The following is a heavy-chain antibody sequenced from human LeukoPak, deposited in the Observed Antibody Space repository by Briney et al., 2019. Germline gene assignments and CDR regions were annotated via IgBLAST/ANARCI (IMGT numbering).Heavy chain of an antibody. CDR2: MSYDGSNK. J-gene: IGHJ4*02. D-gene: IGHD3-22*01. CDR3: ARRADYYDSSYFDY. V-gene: IGHV3-30-3*01. Sequence: GRSLRLSCAASGFNISSYVMHWVRQAPGKGLEWVALMSYDGSNKYHADSVQGRFTISRDNSKNTMSLQMKSLRPEDTAAYYCARRADYYDSSYFDYWGQGTQVTVSS. CDR1: GFNISSYV.